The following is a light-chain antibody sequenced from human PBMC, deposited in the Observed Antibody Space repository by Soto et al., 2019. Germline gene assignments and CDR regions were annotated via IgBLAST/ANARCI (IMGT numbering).Light chain of an antibody. V-gene: IGKV3-11*01. CDR1: QTITSY. J-gene: IGKJ5*01. CDR3: QQCINWPQIT. Sequence: EIVLTQSPATLSLSPGEGATLSCRARQTITSYLAWYQQKPGQAPRLLIYDVSNRATGIAARFSGSGSGTDFTLTISSLEPEDFAVYYCQQCINWPQITFGQGTRLEIK. CDR2: DVS.